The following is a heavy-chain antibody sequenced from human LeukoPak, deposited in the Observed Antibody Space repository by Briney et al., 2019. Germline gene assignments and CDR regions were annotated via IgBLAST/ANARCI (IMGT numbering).Heavy chain of an antibody. D-gene: IGHD6-13*01. Sequence: GASVKVSCKASGYTFTSYYMHWVRQAPGQGLEWMGIINPSGGSTSYAQKFQGRVTMTRDTSTSTVYMELSSLRSDDTAVYYCARDLDGYSPLDAFDIWGQGTMVTVSS. CDR3: ARDLDGYSPLDAFDI. V-gene: IGHV1-46*01. CDR1: GYTFTSYY. CDR2: INPSGGST. J-gene: IGHJ3*02.